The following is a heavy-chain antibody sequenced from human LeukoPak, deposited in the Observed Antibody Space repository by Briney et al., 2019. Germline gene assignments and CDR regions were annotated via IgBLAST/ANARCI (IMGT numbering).Heavy chain of an antibody. CDR2: IIPIFGIA. CDR1: GGTFSSYA. D-gene: IGHD5-24*01. CDR3: AREEPVEMATIDPPRGYYGMDV. V-gene: IGHV1-69*04. Sequence: SVKVSCKASGGTFSSYAISWVRQAPGQGLEWMGRIIPIFGIANYAQKFQGRVTITADKSTSTAYMELSSLRSEDTAVYYCAREEPVEMATIDPPRGYYGMDVWGQGTTVTVSS. J-gene: IGHJ6*02.